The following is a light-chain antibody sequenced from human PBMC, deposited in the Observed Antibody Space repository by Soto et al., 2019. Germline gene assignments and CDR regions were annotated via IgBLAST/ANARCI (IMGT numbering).Light chain of an antibody. V-gene: IGLV2-14*01. CDR2: EVT. CDR1: SSDVGGYKY. Sequence: QSALTQPASVSGSPGQSITISCTGSSSDVGGYKYVSWYQQHPGKAPKLLIYEVTYRPSGVSDRFSGSKSDNTASLTISGLQAEDEADYYCSSYTSSSSSHVVFGGGTKLTVL. CDR3: SSYTSSSSSHVV. J-gene: IGLJ2*01.